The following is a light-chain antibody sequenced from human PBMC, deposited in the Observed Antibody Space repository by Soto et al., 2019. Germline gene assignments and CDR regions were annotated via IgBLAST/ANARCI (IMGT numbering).Light chain of an antibody. V-gene: IGLV2-23*01. CDR2: EGS. J-gene: IGLJ1*01. Sequence: QSVLTQPASVSGSPGQSITISCTGTSSDVGSYNLVPWYQQHPGKAPKLMIYEGSKRPSGVSNRFSGSKSGSTASLTISGLQAEDEADYYCCSYAGSRTLYVFGTGTKLTVL. CDR1: SSDVGSYNL. CDR3: CSYAGSRTLYV.